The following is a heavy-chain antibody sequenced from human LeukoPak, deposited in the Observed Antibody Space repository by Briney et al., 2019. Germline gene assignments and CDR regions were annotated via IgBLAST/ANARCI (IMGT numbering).Heavy chain of an antibody. D-gene: IGHD5-18*01. CDR1: GFTFSSYA. V-gene: IGHV3-30*04. CDR2: ISYDGSNK. J-gene: IGHJ4*02. CDR3: AKDRERWGGYSYGLPFDY. Sequence: GGSLRLSCAASGFTFSSYAMHWVRQAPGKGLEWVAVISYDGSNKYYADSAKGRFTISRDNSKNTMYLQLNSLRVEDTAVYYCAKDRERWGGYSYGLPFDYWGQGILVTVSS.